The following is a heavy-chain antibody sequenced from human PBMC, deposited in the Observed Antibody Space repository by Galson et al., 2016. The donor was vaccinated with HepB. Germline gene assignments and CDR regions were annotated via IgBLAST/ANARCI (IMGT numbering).Heavy chain of an antibody. CDR3: ARYDRSCSGGSCYSLYF. CDR1: GFTFSSYA. Sequence: SLRLSCAASGFTFSSYAMHWVRQAPGKGLEWVAVISYDGNNEYYGDSVKGRFTISRDGSTNTLYLQMNSLRAEDTAVYYCARYDRSCSGGSCYSLYFWGQGTLVTVSS. CDR2: ISYDGNNE. D-gene: IGHD2-15*01. V-gene: IGHV3-30*03. J-gene: IGHJ4*02.